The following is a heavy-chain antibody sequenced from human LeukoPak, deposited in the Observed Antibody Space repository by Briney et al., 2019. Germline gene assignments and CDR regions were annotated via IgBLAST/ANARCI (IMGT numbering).Heavy chain of an antibody. D-gene: IGHD5-12*01. CDR1: GFNFIDYS. J-gene: IGHJ4*01. CDR3: ARDHRYAFDN. CDR2: IGISSGNT. Sequence: GALRLSCAASGFNFIDYSMNWVRQAPGKGLEWISYIGISSGNTKYAYSVKGRFTISRDKARNSLYLQMNSLRVEDTAMYYCARDHRYAFDNWGHGTLVTVSS. V-gene: IGHV3-48*01.